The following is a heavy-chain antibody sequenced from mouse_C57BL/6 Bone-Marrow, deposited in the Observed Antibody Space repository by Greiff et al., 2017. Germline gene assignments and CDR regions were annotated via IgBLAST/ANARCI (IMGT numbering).Heavy chain of an antibody. CDR1: EYEFPSHY. V-gene: IGHV5-2*01. CDR3: EKRRERAY. CDR2: INSDGGGT. D-gene: IGHD3-3*01. J-gene: IGHJ3*01. Sequence: EVQLVESGPGLVQPGDSLKLSCESNEYEFPSHYMPWVRKTPEKRLELVASINSDGGGTYYPDTMERRFIISRDTTKKTLYLQMSSLTSEDTALYYGEKRRERAYWGQGTLVTVSA.